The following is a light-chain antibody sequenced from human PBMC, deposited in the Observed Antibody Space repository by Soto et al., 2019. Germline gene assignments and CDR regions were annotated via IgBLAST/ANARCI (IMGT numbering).Light chain of an antibody. CDR3: QQYENLPLN. V-gene: IGKV1-33*01. CDR1: QDIGMY. CDR2: DAS. J-gene: IGKJ4*01. Sequence: DIQLTQSPASQSASVGDRVTITCHASQDIGMYLNWYQHKAGKAPKLLIYDASTVEAGVPSRFSGGGSGTDFTLTISSLHPEDFATYYCQQYENLPLNSGGGTKVDIK.